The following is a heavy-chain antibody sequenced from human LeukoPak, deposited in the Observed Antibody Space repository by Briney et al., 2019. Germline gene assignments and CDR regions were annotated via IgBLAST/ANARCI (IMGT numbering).Heavy chain of an antibody. CDR3: ARGYCSSTGCHDYHFDY. CDR2: INSDGSST. D-gene: IGHD2-2*01. J-gene: IGHJ4*02. V-gene: IGHV3-74*01. Sequence: GGSLRLSCAASGFTFSSYWMHWVRQAPGKGLVWVSRINSDGSSTSYADSVKGRFTLSRDNAKNTLYLQMNSLRAEDTAVYYCARGYCSSTGCHDYHFDYWGQGTLVTVSS. CDR1: GFTFSSYW.